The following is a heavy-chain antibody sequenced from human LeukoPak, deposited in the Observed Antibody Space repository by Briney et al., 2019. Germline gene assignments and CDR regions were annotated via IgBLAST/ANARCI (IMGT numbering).Heavy chain of an antibody. J-gene: IGHJ4*02. CDR3: VRQGDGYCTSTNCLFSLDY. D-gene: IGHD2-2*03. CDR1: GDSISSNSYF. CDR2: IYYSGNT. V-gene: IGHV4-39*01. Sequence: SETLSLTCTVSGDSISSNSYFWGWIRQSPGKGLEWIASIYYSGNTYYNPSLKSRVTISEDTSKNQFSLKLSTVTAADTAVYYCVRQGDGYCTSTNCLFSLDYWGQGTLVTVSS.